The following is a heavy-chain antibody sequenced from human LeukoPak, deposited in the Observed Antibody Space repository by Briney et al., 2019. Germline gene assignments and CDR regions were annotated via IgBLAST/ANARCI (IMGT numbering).Heavy chain of an antibody. CDR3: MTMKGHPLPKYYMDV. V-gene: IGHV3-23*01. CDR1: RFTFSGFA. D-gene: IGHD1-26*01. Sequence: GGSLTLSCAASRFTFSGFAMSWVRRTPGKGREWVSGISGSGDNTLYADSVKGRFTIPRENSKNTLYLKMNSLRAEDAAIYYCMTMKGHPLPKYYMDVSGQGNTVTASS. J-gene: IGHJ6*01. CDR2: ISGSGDNT.